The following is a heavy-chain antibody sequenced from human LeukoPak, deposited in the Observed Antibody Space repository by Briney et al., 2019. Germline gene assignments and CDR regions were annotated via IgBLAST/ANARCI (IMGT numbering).Heavy chain of an antibody. J-gene: IGHJ4*02. D-gene: IGHD3-10*01. V-gene: IGHV3-7*03. CDR2: IKRDGAET. CDR1: ELTLSNYC. CDR3: AKAQSRWFGELLGLDY. Sequence: GGSLRLSCAASELTLSNYCMTWVRQGPGKGLEWVATIKRDGAETYYVDSVRGRFTISRDNSKNTLYLQMNSLRAEGTALYYCAKAQSRWFGELLGLDYWGQGTLVTVSS.